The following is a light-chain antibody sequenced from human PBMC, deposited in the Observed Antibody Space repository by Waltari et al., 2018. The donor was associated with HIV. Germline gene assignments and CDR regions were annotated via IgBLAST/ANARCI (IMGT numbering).Light chain of an antibody. CDR1: TSKIEKNF. Sequence: QSLLTQPPSVSAAPGQQVTIYCSGKTSKIEKNFVSWYRHGPGAAPKLLIFENNHRASRIPDPFSASTFGASPSLTITALQGDDEADYYCQTWHIGVNGIVFGDGTKLTVL. CDR3: QTWHIGVNGIV. V-gene: IGLV1-51*01. J-gene: IGLJ2*01. CDR2: ENN.